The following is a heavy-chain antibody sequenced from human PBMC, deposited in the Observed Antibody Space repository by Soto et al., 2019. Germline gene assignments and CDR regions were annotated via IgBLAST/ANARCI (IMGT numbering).Heavy chain of an antibody. D-gene: IGHD6-19*01. V-gene: IGHV1-46*01. CDR2: INPSGGST. J-gene: IGHJ4*01. Sequence: AAVKFSLKASGDTFTSYYMHWVRQAPGQGLDCIGIINPSGGSTSYAQKLQGRVTMNRDTSTSTVYMELSSLRSEDTAVYYCARYLLHRIAMAGIGEKLYYCG. CDR3: ARYLLHRIAMAGIGEKLYY. CDR1: GDTFTSYY.